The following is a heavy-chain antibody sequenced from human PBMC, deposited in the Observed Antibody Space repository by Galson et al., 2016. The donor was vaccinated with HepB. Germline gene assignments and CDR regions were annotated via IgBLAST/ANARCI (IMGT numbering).Heavy chain of an antibody. D-gene: IGHD2-2*01. CDR3: AHRRPPTLVGASWYVH. Sequence: SETLSLTCSVPGGSITSSNYFWDWIRQPPGKGLEWIGTISSSGSPYYNASLVSRLTLSVDSSTDQFSLSLLSVTAADTAVYYCAHRRPPTLVGASWYVHWGQGTLVIV. CDR1: GGSITSSNYF. J-gene: IGHJ1*01. CDR2: ISSSGSP. V-gene: IGHV4-39*01.